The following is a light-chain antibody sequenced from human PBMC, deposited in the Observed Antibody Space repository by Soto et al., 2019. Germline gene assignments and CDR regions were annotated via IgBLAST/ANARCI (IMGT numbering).Light chain of an antibody. CDR1: SSNIGAGFH. CDR3: QSYDSSLSNWV. CDR2: GNI. V-gene: IGLV1-40*01. J-gene: IGLJ3*02. Sequence: QSVLTQPPSVSGAPGQRATIPCTGGSSNIGAGFHVHWYQHLPGRAPKLLIYGNINRPSGVPDRFSGSNSGTSASLAITGLQADDAADYYCQSYDSSLSNWVFGGGTKVTVL.